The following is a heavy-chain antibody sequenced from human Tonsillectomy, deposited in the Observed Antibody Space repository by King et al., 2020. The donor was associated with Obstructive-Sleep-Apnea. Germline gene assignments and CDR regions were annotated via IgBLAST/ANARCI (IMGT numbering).Heavy chain of an antibody. D-gene: IGHD1-1*01. CDR1: GGTFSNFP. CDR2: IIPIVNIP. V-gene: IGHV1-69*09. J-gene: IGHJ4*02. CDR3: ARGLGRNGFGFDY. Sequence: QLVQSGAEVKKPGSSVRVSCKASGGTFSNFPISWGRQAPGHGREWMGRIIPIVNIPNYAQRFKGRVTTTADKSKSSAYMDLSSLGSEDTAIYYWARGLGRNGFGFDYWGQGTLVTVSS.